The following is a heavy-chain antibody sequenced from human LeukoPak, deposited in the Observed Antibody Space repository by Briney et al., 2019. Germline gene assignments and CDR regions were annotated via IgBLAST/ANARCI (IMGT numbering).Heavy chain of an antibody. J-gene: IGHJ4*02. V-gene: IGHV3-23*01. CDR3: ACDQLPRDGY. CDR1: RFIFSSYS. CDR2: ISGSGGST. D-gene: IGHD2-2*01. Sequence: GGSLRLSCAASRFIFSSYSMNWVRQAPGKGLEWVSAISGSGGSTHYADSVKGRFTISRDNSKNTLYLQMNSLRAEDTAVYYCACDQLPRDGYWGQGTLVTVSS.